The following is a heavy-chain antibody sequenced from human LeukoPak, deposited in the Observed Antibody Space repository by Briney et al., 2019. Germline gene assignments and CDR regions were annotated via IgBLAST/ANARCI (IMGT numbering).Heavy chain of an antibody. V-gene: IGHV3-66*01. CDR3: ARGHPYGSGSYYNNWFDH. CDR2: IYSGGST. Sequence: GGSLRLSCAASGFTVSGNYMNWVRQAPGKGLEWVSVIYSGGSTYYTDSVKGRFTISRDNSKNTLYLQMNSLRAEDTALYHCARGHPYGSGSYYNNWFDHWGQGTLVTVSS. J-gene: IGHJ5*02. D-gene: IGHD3-10*01. CDR1: GFTVSGNY.